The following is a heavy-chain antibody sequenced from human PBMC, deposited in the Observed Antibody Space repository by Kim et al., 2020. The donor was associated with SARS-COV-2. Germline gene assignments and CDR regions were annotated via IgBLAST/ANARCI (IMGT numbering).Heavy chain of an antibody. D-gene: IGHD6-6*01. CDR3: ARSSHSSSSSDY. J-gene: IGHJ4*02. V-gene: IGHV4-59*01. Sequence: NYNPSLTSRVTISVDTSKNQFSLKLSSVTAADTAVYYCARSSHSSSSSDYWGQGTLVTVSS.